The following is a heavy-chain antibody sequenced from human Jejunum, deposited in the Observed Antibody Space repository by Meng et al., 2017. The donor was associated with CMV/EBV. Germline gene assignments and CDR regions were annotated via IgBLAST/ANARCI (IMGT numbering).Heavy chain of an antibody. V-gene: IGHV1-2*06. CDR3: ARVGVGSRANSAFDI. CDR1: YRSTGYN. Sequence: YRSTGYNIQWVRQAPGKGLEWMGRIEPDSTATNYAQTFQGRVTMTRDTSISTAYMEWSRLRSDDTAIYYCARVGVGSRANSAFDIWGQGTMVTVSS. CDR2: IEPDSTAT. J-gene: IGHJ3*02. D-gene: IGHD1-26*01.